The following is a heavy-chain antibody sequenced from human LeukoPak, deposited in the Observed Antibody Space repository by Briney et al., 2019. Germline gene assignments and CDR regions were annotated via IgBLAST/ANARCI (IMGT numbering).Heavy chain of an antibody. CDR3: ARVYSSGYYYFDY. D-gene: IGHD6-19*01. CDR2: IYSGGST. Sequence: GGSLRLSCAASGFTFSYAWMTWVRQAPGKGLEWVSVIYSGGSTYYADSVKGRFTISRDNSKNTLFLQMNRLRAEDTAVYYCARVYSSGYYYFDYWGQGTLVTVSS. J-gene: IGHJ4*02. CDR1: GFTFSYAW. V-gene: IGHV3-66*01.